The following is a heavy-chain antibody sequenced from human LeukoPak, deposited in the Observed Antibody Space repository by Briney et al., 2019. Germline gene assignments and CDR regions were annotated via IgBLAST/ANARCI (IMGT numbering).Heavy chain of an antibody. CDR3: AREGLDY. V-gene: IGHV1-8*03. J-gene: IGHJ4*02. CDR1: GYTFTNYD. CDR2: MNPNSGNT. Sequence: EASVKVSCKASGYTFTNYDINWVRQATGQGLEWMGYMNPNSGNTGYAQKFQDRVTITSDTSICTAYMELSSLRSDDTAVYYCAREGLDYWGQGTLVTVSS.